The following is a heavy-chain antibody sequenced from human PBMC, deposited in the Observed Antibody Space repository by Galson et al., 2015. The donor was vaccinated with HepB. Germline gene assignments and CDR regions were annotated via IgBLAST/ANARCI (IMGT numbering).Heavy chain of an antibody. CDR2: ISSSSSYI. D-gene: IGHD3-10*01. J-gene: IGHJ2*01. CDR3: ARDHWAWGITMVRGVLFDL. Sequence: SLRLSCAASGFTFSSYSMNWVRLAPGKGLEWVSSISSSSSYIYYADSVKGRFTISRDNAKNSLYLQMNSLRAEDTAVYYCARDHWAWGITMVRGVLFDLWGRGTLVTVSS. V-gene: IGHV3-21*01. CDR1: GFTFSSYS.